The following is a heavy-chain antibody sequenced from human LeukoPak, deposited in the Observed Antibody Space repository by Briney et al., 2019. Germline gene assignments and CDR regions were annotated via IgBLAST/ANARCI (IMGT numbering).Heavy chain of an antibody. D-gene: IGHD3-10*01. CDR1: GDFISNSDYY. CDR3: AYGSGSYYPHPFDY. CDR2: IFYSGIT. Sequence: PSETLSLTCTVSGDFISNSDYYWGWIRQPPGKGLEWIGSIFYSGITYYSPSLKGRVTISVDTSTNQFSLHLRSVTAADTAVYYCAYGSGSYYPHPFDYWGQGTLVTVSS. J-gene: IGHJ4*02. V-gene: IGHV4-39*07.